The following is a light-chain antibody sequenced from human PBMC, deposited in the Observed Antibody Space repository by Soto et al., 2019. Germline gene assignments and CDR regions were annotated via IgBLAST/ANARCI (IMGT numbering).Light chain of an antibody. CDR3: QQRIVWPQVT. J-gene: IGKJ5*01. V-gene: IGKV3-11*01. CDR2: GAF. CDR1: PSVTNF. Sequence: TQTPVTLSVSSVAGTTLHCRASPSVTNFLAWYQQKPGQAPRLLIYGAFNRATGIPARFSGSGSGTAFTLTISSLEPEDSAVYYGQQRIVWPQVTFGQGTRREIK.